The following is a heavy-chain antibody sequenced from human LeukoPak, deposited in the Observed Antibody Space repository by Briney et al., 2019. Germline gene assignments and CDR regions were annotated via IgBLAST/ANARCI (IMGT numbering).Heavy chain of an antibody. J-gene: IGHJ6*02. CDR2: ISSSSSSI. CDR3: AKEATMGATSLDYYYYGMDV. CDR1: GFTFSISS. Sequence: GGSLRLSCVASGFTFSISSMSWVRQAPGKGLEWVSYISSSSSSIYDADSVRGRFAISRDNAKNSLYLQMNSLRAEDTALYYCAKEATMGATSLDYYYYGMDVWGQGTTVTVSS. D-gene: IGHD1-26*01. V-gene: IGHV3-48*04.